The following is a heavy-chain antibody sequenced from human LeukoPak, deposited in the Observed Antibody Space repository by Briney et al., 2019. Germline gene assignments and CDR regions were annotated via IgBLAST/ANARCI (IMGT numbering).Heavy chain of an antibody. Sequence: SETLSLTCAVSGGSFSGYYWNWIRQPPGKGLEWIGEITHSGGIIYNPSLESRATISVDTSKNQFSLNLNSVTAADTAVYYCARLTGYYTSYNYYGMDVWGQGTKVTVSS. CDR3: ARLTGYYTSYNYYGMDV. CDR1: GGSFSGYY. D-gene: IGHD3-9*01. J-gene: IGHJ6*02. CDR2: ITHSGGI. V-gene: IGHV4-34*01.